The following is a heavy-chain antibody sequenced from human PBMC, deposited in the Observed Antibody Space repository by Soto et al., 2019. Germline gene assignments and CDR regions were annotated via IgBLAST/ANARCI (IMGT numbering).Heavy chain of an antibody. CDR2: ITAGNGNT. J-gene: IGHJ6*02. V-gene: IGHV1-3*05. Sequence: QVQLVQSGAEEKKPGASVKVSCKASGYTFTSYAMHWVRQAPGQRLEWMGWITAGNGNTKYSQKFQGRVTITRDTSASTAYMELSSLRSEDTAVYYCARVPSYYGMDVWGQGTTVTVSS. CDR3: ARVPSYYGMDV. CDR1: GYTFTSYA. D-gene: IGHD3-10*01.